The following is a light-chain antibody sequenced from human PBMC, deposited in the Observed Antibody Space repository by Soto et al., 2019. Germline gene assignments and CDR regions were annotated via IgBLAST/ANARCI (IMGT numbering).Light chain of an antibody. Sequence: DIVVTQSPATLSLSPGERATLSCRASQSVSSDLAWYQQKPGQAPRLLIYDASNRTTGIQAKFSGSGSGTDFTLTISSLEPEDFAGYYCQQRSNWPPITFGQGTRLEIK. CDR1: QSVSSD. J-gene: IGKJ5*01. V-gene: IGKV3-11*01. CDR2: DAS. CDR3: QQRSNWPPIT.